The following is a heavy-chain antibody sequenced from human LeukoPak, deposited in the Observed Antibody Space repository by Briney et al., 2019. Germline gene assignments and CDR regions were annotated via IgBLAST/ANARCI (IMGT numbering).Heavy chain of an antibody. V-gene: IGHV4-61*01. CDR1: GASVSSGSYY. CDR2: IYYSGST. D-gene: IGHD3-10*01. CDR3: ARVRGWFDP. J-gene: IGHJ5*02. Sequence: PSETLSLTCNVSGASVSSGSYYWSWIRQPPGKGLEWIGYIYYSGSTNYNPSLKSRVTISVDTSKNQFSLKLSSVTAADTAVYYCARVRGWFDPWGQGTLVTVSS.